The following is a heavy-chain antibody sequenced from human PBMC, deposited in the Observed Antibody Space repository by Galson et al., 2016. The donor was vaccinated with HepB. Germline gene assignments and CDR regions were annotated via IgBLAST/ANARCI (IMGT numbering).Heavy chain of an antibody. V-gene: IGHV4-31*03. CDR1: GGSISSGGYF. D-gene: IGHD5-24*01. CDR3: ARARGMATNPYCYYGMDV. CDR2: IYYSGST. J-gene: IGHJ6*02. Sequence: TLSLTCPVSGGSISSGGYFWNWIRQHPGKGLEWIGYIYYSGSTYYNPSLKSRVTISVDTSKNQFSLKLSSVTAADTAVYYCARARGMATNPYCYYGMDVWGQGTTVTVSS.